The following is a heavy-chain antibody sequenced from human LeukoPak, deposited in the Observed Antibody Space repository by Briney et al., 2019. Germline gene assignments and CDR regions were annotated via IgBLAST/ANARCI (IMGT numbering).Heavy chain of an antibody. D-gene: IGHD5-18*01. Sequence: GGSLRLSCAASGFTFSSYAMSWVRQAPGKGLEWVSAISGSGGSTYYADSVKGRFTISRDNSKNTLYLQMNSLRAEDTAVYYCANARGYSYGSRVRDYRGQGTLVTVSS. CDR2: ISGSGGST. V-gene: IGHV3-23*01. J-gene: IGHJ4*02. CDR3: ANARGYSYGSRVRDY. CDR1: GFTFSSYA.